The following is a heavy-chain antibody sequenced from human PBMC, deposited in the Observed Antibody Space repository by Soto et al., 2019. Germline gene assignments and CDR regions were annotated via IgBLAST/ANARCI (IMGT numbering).Heavy chain of an antibody. CDR1: GFTFSSYA. CDR3: AKDFFRNLKTYYDFWSGYYSLPDYGMDV. J-gene: IGHJ6*02. D-gene: IGHD3-3*01. Sequence: GGSLRLSCAASGFTFSSYAMSWVRQAPGKGLEWVSAISGSGGSTYYADSVKGRFTISRDNSKNTLYLQMNSLRAEDTAVYYCAKDFFRNLKTYYDFWSGYYSLPDYGMDVWGQGTTVTVSS. CDR2: ISGSGGST. V-gene: IGHV3-23*01.